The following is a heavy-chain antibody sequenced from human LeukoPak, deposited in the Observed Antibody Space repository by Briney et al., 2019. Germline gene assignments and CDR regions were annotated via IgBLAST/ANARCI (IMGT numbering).Heavy chain of an antibody. Sequence: SETLSLTCAVYGGSFSGYYWSWIRQPPGKGLEWIGEINHSGSTNYNPSLKSRVTISVDTSKNQFSLKLSSVTAADTAVYYRARGDHYYGSGSYYRLYYYYGMDVWGQGTTVTVSS. CDR1: GGSFSGYY. D-gene: IGHD3-10*01. CDR2: INHSGST. V-gene: IGHV4-34*01. CDR3: ARGDHYYGSGSYYRLYYYYGMDV. J-gene: IGHJ6*02.